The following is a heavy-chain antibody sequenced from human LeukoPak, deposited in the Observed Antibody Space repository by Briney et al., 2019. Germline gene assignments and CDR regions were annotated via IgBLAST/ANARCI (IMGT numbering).Heavy chain of an antibody. V-gene: IGHV3-21*01. D-gene: IGHD3-10*01. Sequence: GGSLRLSCAASGFNFSGYSMNWVRQAPGKGLEWVSSISSSSSYICYADSVKGRFTISRENTKNSLYLQMNSLRARFTISRDNANLRARFTISRDNAKNSLYLQMNSLRAEDTAVYYCARDESHDYYGSGSYYTAWGQGTLVTVSS. J-gene: IGHJ5*02. CDR3: ANLRARFTISRDNAKNSLYLQMNSLRAEDTAVYYCARDESHDYYGSGSYYTA. CDR1: GFNFSGYS. CDR2: ISSSSSYI.